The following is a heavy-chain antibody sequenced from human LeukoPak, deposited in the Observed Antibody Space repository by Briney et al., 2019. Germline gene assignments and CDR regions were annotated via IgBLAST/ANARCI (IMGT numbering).Heavy chain of an antibody. V-gene: IGHV3-20*04. J-gene: IGHJ4*02. D-gene: IGHD5-18*01. CDR2: INWNGGST. Sequence: GGSLRLSCAASGFTFDDYGMSWVRQAPGKGLEWVSGINWNGGSTGYADSVKGRFTISRDNAKNSLYLQMNSLRAEDTAVYYCARTRLVDTAMLRLGYYFDYWGQGTLVTVSS. CDR3: ARTRLVDTAMLRLGYYFDY. CDR1: GFTFDDYG.